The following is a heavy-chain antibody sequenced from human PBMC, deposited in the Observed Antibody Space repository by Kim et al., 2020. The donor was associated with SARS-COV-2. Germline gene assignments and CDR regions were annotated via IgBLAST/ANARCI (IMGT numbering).Heavy chain of an antibody. J-gene: IGHJ5*02. Sequence: GTKYAQKCQGRVTLTRESSISTAYMELSRLRSDDPAVYYCARWAAGDFDPWGQGTLVTVSS. D-gene: IGHD6-19*01. CDR2: GT. CDR3: ARWAAGDFDP. V-gene: IGHV1-2*02.